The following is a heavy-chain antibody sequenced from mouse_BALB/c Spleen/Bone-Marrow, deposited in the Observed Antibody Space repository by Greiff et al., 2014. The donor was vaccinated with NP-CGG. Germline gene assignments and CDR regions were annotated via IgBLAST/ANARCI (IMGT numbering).Heavy chain of an antibody. J-gene: IGHJ4*01. CDR1: GYAFTNYW. CDR2: INPGSGGI. Sequence: VHLVESGAELVRPGTSVKVSCKASGYAFTNYWIEWIKQRPGQGLEWIGVINPGSGGINYNEKFKGKATLTADKSSSTAYMQLSSLTSDDSAVCFCARELVRGMDYWGQGTSVTVSS. V-gene: IGHV1-54*01. D-gene: IGHD1-1*01. CDR3: ARELVRGMDY.